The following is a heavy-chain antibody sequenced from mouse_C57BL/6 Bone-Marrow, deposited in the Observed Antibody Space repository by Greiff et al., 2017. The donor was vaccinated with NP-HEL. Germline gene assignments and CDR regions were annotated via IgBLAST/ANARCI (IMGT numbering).Heavy chain of an antibody. CDR1: GFTFSDYG. D-gene: IGHD2-4*01. CDR2: ISSGSSTI. V-gene: IGHV5-17*01. J-gene: IGHJ3*01. Sequence: EVHLVESGGGLVKPGGSLKLSCAASGFTFSDYGMHWVRQAPEKGLEWVAYISSGSSTIYYADTVKGRFTISRDNAKNTLFLQMPSLRSEDTAMYYCARVYYDYAFAYWGQGTLVTVSA. CDR3: ARVYYDYAFAY.